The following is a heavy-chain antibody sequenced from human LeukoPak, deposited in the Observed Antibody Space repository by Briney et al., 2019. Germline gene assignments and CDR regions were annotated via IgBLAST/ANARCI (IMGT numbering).Heavy chain of an antibody. CDR2: INPNSGGT. CDR3: ASQXLYXSGGSCYSVFDY. V-gene: IGHV1-2*02. Sequence: SVKVSCKASGYTFTGYYMHWVRQAPGQGLEWMGWINPNSGGTNYAQKFQGRVTMTRDTSISTAYMELSRLRSDDTAVYYCASQXLYXSGGSCYSVFDYWGQGTLVTVSS. J-gene: IGHJ4*02. CDR1: GYTFTGYY. D-gene: IGHD2-15*01.